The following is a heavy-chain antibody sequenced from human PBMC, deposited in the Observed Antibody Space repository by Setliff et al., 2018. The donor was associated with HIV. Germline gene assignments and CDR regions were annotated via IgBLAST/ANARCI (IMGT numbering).Heavy chain of an antibody. J-gene: IGHJ5*02. CDR1: GDSITSGHFY. CDR2: ILDGRVT. V-gene: IGHV4-39*01. D-gene: IGHD6-19*01. Sequence: PSETLSLTCTVSGDSITSGHFYWGWIRQAPGKGLEWIGNILDGRVTFFNPSPRGRVTISVDASKNQVSLNLRSVTAADSAVYHCARPHSGRGGGAYFDPWGQGILVTVSS. CDR3: ARPHSGRGGGAYFDP.